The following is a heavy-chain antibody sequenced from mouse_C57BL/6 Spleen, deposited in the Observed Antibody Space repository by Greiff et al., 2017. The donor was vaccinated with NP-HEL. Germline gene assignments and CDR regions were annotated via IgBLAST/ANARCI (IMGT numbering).Heavy chain of an antibody. D-gene: IGHD1-1*01. V-gene: IGHV1-15*01. Sequence: QVQLQQSGAELVRPGASVTLSCKASGYTFTDYEMHWVKQTPVHGLEWIGAIDPETGGTAYNQKFKGKAILTADKSSSTAYMELRSLTSEDSAVYYCTRKNPYYGSSYWYFDVWGTGTTVTVCS. CDR1: GYTFTDYE. CDR2: IDPETGGT. CDR3: TRKNPYYGSSYWYFDV. J-gene: IGHJ1*03.